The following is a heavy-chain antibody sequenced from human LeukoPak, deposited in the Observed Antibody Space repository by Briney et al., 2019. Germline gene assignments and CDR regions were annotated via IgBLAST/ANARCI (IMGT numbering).Heavy chain of an antibody. CDR2: INSDGSST. CDR3: ARREWLLMDIDFDAFDI. V-gene: IGHV3-74*01. D-gene: IGHD3-3*01. CDR1: GFTFDSYG. J-gene: IGHJ3*02. Sequence: GGSLRLSCAASGFTFDSYGMTWVRQAPGKGLEWVSRINSDGSSTSYADSVKGRFTISRDNAKNTLYLQMNSLRAEDTAVYYCARREWLLMDIDFDAFDIWGQGTMVTVSS.